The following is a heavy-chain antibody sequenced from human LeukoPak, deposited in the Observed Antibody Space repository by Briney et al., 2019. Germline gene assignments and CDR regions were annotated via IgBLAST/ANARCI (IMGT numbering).Heavy chain of an antibody. J-gene: IGHJ6*02. D-gene: IGHD7-27*01. Sequence: GSLLLSCAASGFTLSSYAMYWVRQAPGKGLEWVAVISNDGNNKDYAASVKGRFTISRDNSKNTLYLEMNSLRAEDTAVYYCARDWVMDVWGQGTTVTVSS. V-gene: IGHV3-30-3*01. CDR1: GFTLSSYA. CDR3: ARDWVMDV. CDR2: ISNDGNNK.